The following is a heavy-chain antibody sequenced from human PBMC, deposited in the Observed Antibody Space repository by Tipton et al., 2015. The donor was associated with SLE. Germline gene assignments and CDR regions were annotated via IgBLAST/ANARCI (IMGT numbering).Heavy chain of an antibody. D-gene: IGHD3-22*01. V-gene: IGHV4-59*11. CDR3: TRDPYYYDSSGSPYSY. Sequence: TLSLTCTVSGASISSHYWNWIRQSPGKGLEWIGYIHYSRDTNYNPSLKSRVTISVDTSKNQFSLKLNSVTAADTAVYYCTRDPYYYDSSGSPYSYWGQGTLVTVSS. J-gene: IGHJ4*02. CDR1: GASISSHY. CDR2: IHYSRDT.